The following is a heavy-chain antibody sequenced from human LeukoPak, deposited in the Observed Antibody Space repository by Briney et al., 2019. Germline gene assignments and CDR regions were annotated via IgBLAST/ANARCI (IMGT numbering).Heavy chain of an antibody. V-gene: IGHV3-20*04. J-gene: IGHJ4*02. CDR2: ISWNGGST. D-gene: IGHD5-18*01. CDR3: ARDRGYKYGTGFDF. CDR1: GFTFSSYW. Sequence: GGSLRLSCAASGFTFSSYWTSWVRQAPGKGLEWVSGISWNGGSTVYADSVKGRFTVSRDNAKDSLYLQMNSLRAEDTAMYYCARDRGYKYGTGFDFWGQGTLVTVSS.